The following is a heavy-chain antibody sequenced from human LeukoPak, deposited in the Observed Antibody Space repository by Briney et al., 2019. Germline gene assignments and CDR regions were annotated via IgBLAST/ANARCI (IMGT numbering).Heavy chain of an antibody. J-gene: IGHJ4*02. D-gene: IGHD6-19*01. CDR1: GYSISSGFY. CDR3: ARGSVLVAGPFDY. CDR2: IYHSGST. Sequence: PSETLSLTCSVSGYSISSGFYWGWVRQPPGKGLEWIGSIYHSGSTSYNPSLKTRVTMSVDTSKNQFSLKLSSVTAADTAVYYCARGSVLVAGPFDYWGQGTLVTVSS. V-gene: IGHV4-38-2*02.